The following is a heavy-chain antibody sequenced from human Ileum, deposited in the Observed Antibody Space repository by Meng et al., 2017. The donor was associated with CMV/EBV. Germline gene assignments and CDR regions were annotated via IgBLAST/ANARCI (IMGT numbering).Heavy chain of an antibody. V-gene: IGHV3-15*01. D-gene: IGHD2/OR15-2a*01. J-gene: IGHJ4*02. CDR1: GLTFSNAW. CDR2: IKSKIDGGTS. Sequence: EVALVESGGGVVKPAGSLRFSCVASGLTFSNAWMSGVRQAPGKGLEWVARIKSKIDGGTSDYAAPVKGRFTISRDDSKNTIYLEMNSLKIEDTAVYYCTPQNAYWGQGTLVTVFS. CDR3: TPQNAY.